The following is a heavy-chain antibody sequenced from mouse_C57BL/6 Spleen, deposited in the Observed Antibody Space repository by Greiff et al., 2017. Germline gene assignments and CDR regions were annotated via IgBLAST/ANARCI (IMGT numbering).Heavy chain of an antibody. CDR1: GYTFTSYW. CDR3: ARGSLDSWDY. CDR2: IYPSDSET. D-gene: IGHD3-2*01. V-gene: IGHV1-61*01. Sequence: QVQLQQPGAELVRPGSSVKLSCKASGYTFTSYWMDWVKQRPGQGLEWIGNIYPSDSETHYNQKFKDKATLTVDKSSSTAYMQLSSLTSEDSAVYYGARGSLDSWDYWGQGTTLTVSS. J-gene: IGHJ2*01.